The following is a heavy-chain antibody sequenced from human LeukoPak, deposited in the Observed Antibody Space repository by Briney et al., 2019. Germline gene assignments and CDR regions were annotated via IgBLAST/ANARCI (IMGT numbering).Heavy chain of an antibody. Sequence: GGSLRLSCAASGFTFSSYSMNWVRQAPGKGLEWVAVISYDGSNKYYADSVKGRFTISRDNSKNTLYLQMNSLRAEDTAVYYCARETGSAVGSTDFDYWGQGTLVTVSS. CDR2: ISYDGSNK. CDR3: ARETGSAVGSTDFDY. V-gene: IGHV3-30*03. CDR1: GFTFSSYS. J-gene: IGHJ4*02. D-gene: IGHD4-17*01.